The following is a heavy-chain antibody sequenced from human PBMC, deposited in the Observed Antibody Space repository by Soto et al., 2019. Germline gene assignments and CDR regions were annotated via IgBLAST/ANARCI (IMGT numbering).Heavy chain of an antibody. Sequence: GGSLRLSCASSVCTFSSYGMHCVRHSPGKWLEWVAVISYDGSNKYYADSVKGRFTISRDNSKNTLYMQINSLRAEDMAVYYCARSQRDDYVLGAPEDLGQGTLVIVSS. CDR1: VCTFSSYG. CDR2: ISYDGSNK. D-gene: IGHD4-17*01. J-gene: IGHJ4*02. CDR3: ARSQRDDYVLGAPED. V-gene: IGHV3-30*03.